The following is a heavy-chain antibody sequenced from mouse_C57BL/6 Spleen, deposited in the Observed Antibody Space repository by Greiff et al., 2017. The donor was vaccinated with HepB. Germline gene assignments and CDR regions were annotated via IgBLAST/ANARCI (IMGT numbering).Heavy chain of an antibody. Sequence: VQLQQPGAELVRPGSSVKLSCKASGYTFTSYWMHWVKQRPIQGLEWIGNIDPSDSETKYNQKFKDKATLTVDKYSSTAYMQLSSLTSEDSAVYYCAREVLYLSNLDDWGPGTTLTVSS. J-gene: IGHJ2*01. CDR2: IDPSDSET. CDR1: GYTFTSYW. CDR3: AREVLYLSNLDD. V-gene: IGHV1-52*01. D-gene: IGHD2-5*01.